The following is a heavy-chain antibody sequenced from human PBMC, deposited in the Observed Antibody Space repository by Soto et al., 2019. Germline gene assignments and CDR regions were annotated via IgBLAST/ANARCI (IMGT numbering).Heavy chain of an antibody. D-gene: IGHD3-22*01. V-gene: IGHV4-59*01. CDR3: ARENPNEYYYDSSALPPHGMDV. CDR2: IYYSGST. J-gene: IGHJ6*02. CDR1: GGSIVSYY. Sequence: SETLSLTCTVSGGSIVSYYWSWIRHPPGKGREWIGYIYYSGSTNYNPSLKSRVTISVDTSKNQFSLKLSSVTAADTAVYYCARENPNEYYYDSSALPPHGMDVWGQGTTVTVSS.